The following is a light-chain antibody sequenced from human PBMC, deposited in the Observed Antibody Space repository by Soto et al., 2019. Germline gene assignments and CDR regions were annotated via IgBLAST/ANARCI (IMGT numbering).Light chain of an antibody. J-gene: IGKJ2*01. CDR3: QQYDDSLSSFT. Sequence: EIVLTQSPGTLSLSPGERATLSCRASQSVSSSYLAWYQQKPGQAPRLLIYGASYRATGIPDRFSGRGSGTDFPNTISRREHEDFAVYYCQQYDDSLSSFTFGQGTNLEIK. CDR2: GAS. V-gene: IGKV3-20*01. CDR1: QSVSSSY.